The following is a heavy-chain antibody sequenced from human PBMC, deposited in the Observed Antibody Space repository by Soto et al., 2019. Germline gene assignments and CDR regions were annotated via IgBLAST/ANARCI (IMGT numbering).Heavy chain of an antibody. CDR1: GGSFSGYY. V-gene: IGHV4-34*01. CDR3: ARGSTVLPV. CDR2: INHGGSA. D-gene: IGHD3-16*01. J-gene: IGHJ4*02. Sequence: QVQLKQWGAGLVKPSETLSLTCGVSGGSFSGYYWTWIRQPPGKGLEWIGEINHGGSANCNPSLRSRVTLSVDTSRSQFSLEMNSMTAADTAVYFCARGSTVLPVWGPGILVTVSS.